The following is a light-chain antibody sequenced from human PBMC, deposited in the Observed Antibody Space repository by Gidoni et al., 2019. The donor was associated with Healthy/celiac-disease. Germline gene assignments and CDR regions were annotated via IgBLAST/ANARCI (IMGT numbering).Light chain of an antibody. Sequence: DIVMTQSPATLSLSPGERATLSSRASQSVSSNFAWYQQKPGQAPRLLIYGASPRATGIPARFSGSGSGTEFTLTISSLQSEDFAVYYCQQYNNWPPLTFGGGTKVEIK. V-gene: IGKV3-15*01. CDR1: QSVSSN. CDR3: QQYNNWPPLT. CDR2: GAS. J-gene: IGKJ4*01.